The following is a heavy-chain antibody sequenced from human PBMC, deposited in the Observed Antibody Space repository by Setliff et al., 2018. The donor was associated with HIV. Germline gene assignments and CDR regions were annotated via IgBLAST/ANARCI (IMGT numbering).Heavy chain of an antibody. Sequence: SETLSLTCAVSGASDISYIWWSWVRQPPGKGLEWIGEVYHTGSTNLNPSLKSRVTISIDTSKNQFSLKLSSVSAADTAVFYCARGRVYKGYYDSSSSWGRYYYYHMDVWGQGTTVTVSS. J-gene: IGHJ6*03. CDR2: VYHTGST. D-gene: IGHD3-22*01. CDR3: ARGRVYKGYYDSSSSWGRYYYYHMDV. CDR1: GASDISYIW. V-gene: IGHV4-4*02.